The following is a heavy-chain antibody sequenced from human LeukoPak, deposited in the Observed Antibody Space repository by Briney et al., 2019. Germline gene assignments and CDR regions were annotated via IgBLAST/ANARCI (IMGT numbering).Heavy chain of an antibody. J-gene: IGHJ4*02. V-gene: IGHV4-30-4*07. CDR3: ARSVGYCSGGSCYEVDY. CDR2: IYYSGST. Sequence: PSETLSLTCAVSGGSISSGGYSWSWIRQPPGKGLEWIGYIYYSGSTYYNPSLKSRVTISVDTSKNQFSLKLSSVTAADTAVYYCARSVGYCSGGSCYEVDYWGQGTLVTVSS. CDR1: GGSISSGGYS. D-gene: IGHD2-15*01.